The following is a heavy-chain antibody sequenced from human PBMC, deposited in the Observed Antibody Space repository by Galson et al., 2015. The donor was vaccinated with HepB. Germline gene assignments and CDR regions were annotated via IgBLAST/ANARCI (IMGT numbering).Heavy chain of an antibody. CDR1: GFTFSSYG. CDR3: ARGVWSTHNWFDP. CDR2: ISSSSSYI. V-gene: IGHV3-21*01. J-gene: IGHJ5*02. D-gene: IGHD3-3*01. Sequence: CAASGFTFSSYGMNWVRQAPGKGLEWVSSISSSSSYIYYADSVKGRFTISRDNAKNSLYLQMNSLRAEDTAVYYCARGVWSTHNWFDPWGQGTLVTVSS.